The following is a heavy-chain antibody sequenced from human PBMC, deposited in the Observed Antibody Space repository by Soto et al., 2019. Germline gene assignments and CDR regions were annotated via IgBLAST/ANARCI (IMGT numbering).Heavy chain of an antibody. J-gene: IGHJ6*04. V-gene: IGHV1-69*12. CDR1: GGTFNSYA. D-gene: IGHD1-20*01. CDR2: IIPIFGTT. CDR3: ARGIVTRSEYNDYYYGMDV. Sequence: QVQLVQSGAEVKMPGSSVKVSCKASGGTFNSYAIDWVRQAPGQGLEWMGGIIPIFGTTDYPEKLQGRVKLTADESRRPAYMELSTLRYEDTAFYYCARGIVTRSEYNDYYYGMDVWGKGNTLTVSS.